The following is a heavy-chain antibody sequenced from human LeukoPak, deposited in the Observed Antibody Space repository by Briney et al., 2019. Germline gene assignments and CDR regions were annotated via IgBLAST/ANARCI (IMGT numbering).Heavy chain of an antibody. CDR2: IYYSGST. CDR3: ARSKRGYSYGIDY. V-gene: IGHV4-39*07. CDR1: GGSISSSSYY. D-gene: IGHD5-18*01. J-gene: IGHJ4*02. Sequence: SETLSLTCTVSGGSISSSSYYWGWIRQPPGKGLEWIGSIYYSGSTYYNPSLKSRVTISVDTSKNQFSLKLSSVTAADTAVYYCARSKRGYSYGIDYWGQGTLVTVSS.